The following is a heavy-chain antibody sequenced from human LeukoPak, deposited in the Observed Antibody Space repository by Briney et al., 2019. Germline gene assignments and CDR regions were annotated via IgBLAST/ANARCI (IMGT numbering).Heavy chain of an antibody. CDR3: AREDYGSSWYVY. D-gene: IGHD6-13*01. CDR2: INHSGST. V-gene: IGHV4-34*01. CDR1: GGSFSGYY. J-gene: IGHJ4*02. Sequence: PSETLSLTCAVYGGSFSGYYWSWICQPPGKRLEWIGEINHSGSTNYNPSLKSRVTISVDTSKNQFSLQLNSVTPEDTAVYYCAREDYGSSWYVYWGQGTLVTVSS.